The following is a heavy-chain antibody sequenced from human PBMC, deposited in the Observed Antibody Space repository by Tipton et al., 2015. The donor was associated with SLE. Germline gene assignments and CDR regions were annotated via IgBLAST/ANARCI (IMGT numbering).Heavy chain of an antibody. Sequence: TLSLTCAVYGGSFSGYYWSWIRQPPGKGLEWIGEINHSGSTNYNPSLKSRVTISVDTSKNQFSLKLSSVTAAETAVYYCARTPGNYYYMDVWGKGTTVTVSS. CDR3: ARTPGNYYYMDV. D-gene: IGHD2-15*01. CDR1: GGSFSGYY. V-gene: IGHV4-34*01. J-gene: IGHJ6*03. CDR2: INHSGST.